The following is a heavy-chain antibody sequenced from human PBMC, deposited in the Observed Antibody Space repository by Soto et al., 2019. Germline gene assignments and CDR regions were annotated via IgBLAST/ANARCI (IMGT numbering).Heavy chain of an antibody. D-gene: IGHD2-15*01. CDR1: GYTFTSYY. V-gene: IGHV1-46*01. J-gene: IGHJ6*02. CDR3: AREWGYCSGGSCRTMFYYGMDV. Sequence: GASVKVSCKASGYTFTSYYMHWVRQAPGQGLEWMGIINPSGGSTSYAQKFQGRVTMTRDTSTSTVYMELSSLRSEDTAVYYCAREWGYCSGGSCRTMFYYGMDVWGQGTTVTVSS. CDR2: INPSGGST.